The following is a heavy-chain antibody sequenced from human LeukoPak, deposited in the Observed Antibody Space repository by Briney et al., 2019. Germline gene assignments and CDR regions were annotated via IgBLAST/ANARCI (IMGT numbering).Heavy chain of an antibody. CDR2: ISYDGSNK. CDR1: GFTFSSYA. Sequence: GRSLRLSCAASGFTFSSYAMHWVRQAPGKGLEWVAVISYDGSNKYYAGSVKGRFTISRDNSKNTLYLQMNSLRAEDTAVYYCASPYCSSTSCYYYYYYGMDIWGQGTTVTVSS. CDR3: ASPYCSSTSCYYYYYYGMDI. D-gene: IGHD2-2*01. J-gene: IGHJ6*02. V-gene: IGHV3-30*04.